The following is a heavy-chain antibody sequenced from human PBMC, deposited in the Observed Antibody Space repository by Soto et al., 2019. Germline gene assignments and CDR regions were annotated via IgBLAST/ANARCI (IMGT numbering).Heavy chain of an antibody. CDR3: ASSRRALTTVMAFGY. D-gene: IGHD4-17*01. V-gene: IGHV1-2*02. J-gene: IGHJ4*01. CDR1: GYTFTGYY. CDR2: INPNSGDT. Sequence: ASVKASCKASGYTFTGYYMHWVRQAPGQGLEWMGWINPNSGDTNYAQKFQGRVTMTRDTSISTAYMELSRLKSDDTAVYYCASSRRALTTVMAFGYSGHGTVVTLSS.